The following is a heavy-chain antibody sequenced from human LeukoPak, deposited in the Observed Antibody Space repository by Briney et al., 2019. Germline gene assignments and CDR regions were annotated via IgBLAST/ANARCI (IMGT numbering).Heavy chain of an antibody. CDR1: GFTFSSYA. CDR3: ARDIAPRGAFDI. Sequence: GGSLRLSCAASGFTFSSYAMSWVRQAPGKGLEWVSAISGSGGSTYYADSVKGRFTISRDNSKNTLYLQMNSLRAEDTAVYYCARDIAPRGAFDIWGQGTMVTVSS. J-gene: IGHJ3*02. D-gene: IGHD2-15*01. V-gene: IGHV3-23*01. CDR2: ISGSGGST.